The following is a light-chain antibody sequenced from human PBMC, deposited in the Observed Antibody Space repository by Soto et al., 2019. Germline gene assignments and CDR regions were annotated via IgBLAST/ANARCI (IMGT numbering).Light chain of an antibody. V-gene: IGLV2-8*01. Sequence: QSVLAQPPSASGSPGQSVTISCTGTSSDVGAFNHVSWFQQHPGKAPKLIIFEVTKRPSGIPDRFSGSKSGNTASLTVSGLQAEDEADYYCCSYAGRDNQMYVFGTGTKVTDL. CDR3: CSYAGRDNQMYV. CDR1: SSDVGAFNH. CDR2: EVT. J-gene: IGLJ1*01.